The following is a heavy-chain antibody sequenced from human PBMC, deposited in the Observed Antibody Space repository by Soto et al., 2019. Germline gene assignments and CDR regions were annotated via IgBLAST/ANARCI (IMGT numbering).Heavy chain of an antibody. J-gene: IGHJ4*02. CDR2: IYHSGSN. V-gene: IGHV4-30-2*01. CDR3: GGRFGEPRGLDY. D-gene: IGHD3-10*01. CDR1: GCSNTSGGYS. Sequence: QLQLQESGSGLVKPSQTLSLTCGVSGCSNTSGGYSWSWIRQPPGKVLGWIGYIYHSGSNSYNPSVKRRVTVPLGRSKVQFSPRLTSVTAAVTQVYCCGGRFGEPRGLDYGGPGTLSTAAS.